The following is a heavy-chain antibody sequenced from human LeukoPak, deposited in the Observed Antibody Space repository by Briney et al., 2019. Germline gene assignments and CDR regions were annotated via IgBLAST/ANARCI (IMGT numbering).Heavy chain of an antibody. CDR2: ISAYNGNT. V-gene: IGHV1-18*01. J-gene: IGHJ5*02. CDR1: GYTFTSYG. Sequence: ASVKVSCKASGYTFTSYGISWVRQAPGQGLEWMGWISAYNGNTNYAQKLQDRVTMTTDTSTSTAYMELRSLRSDDTAVYYCARGYCSSTSCLISWFDPWGQGTLVTVSS. CDR3: ARGYCSSTSCLISWFDP. D-gene: IGHD2-2*01.